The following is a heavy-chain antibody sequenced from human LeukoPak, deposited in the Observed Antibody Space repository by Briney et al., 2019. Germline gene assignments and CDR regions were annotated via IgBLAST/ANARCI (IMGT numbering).Heavy chain of an antibody. CDR3: ARDFRAAAGTAFDY. Sequence: GESLRLSCAASGFTFTTYWMSWVRQAPGKGLEWVANIKQDGTEKYYVDSVKGRFTISRDNAKNSLYLQMNSLRAEDTAVYYCARDFRAAAGTAFDYWGQGTLVTVSS. CDR2: IKQDGTEK. J-gene: IGHJ4*02. CDR1: GFTFTTYW. D-gene: IGHD6-13*01. V-gene: IGHV3-7*01.